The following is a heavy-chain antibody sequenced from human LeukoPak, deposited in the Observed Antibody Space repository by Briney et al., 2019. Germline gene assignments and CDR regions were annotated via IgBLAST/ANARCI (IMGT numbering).Heavy chain of an antibody. CDR2: FDPEDGET. Sequence: ASVKVSCKVSGYTLTELSMHWVRQAPGKGLEWMGGFDPEDGETIYAQKFQGRVTITADESTSTAYMELSSLRSEDTAVYYCARGTLNDYGDYRLDYWGQGTLVTVSS. V-gene: IGHV1-24*01. CDR3: ARGTLNDYGDYRLDY. D-gene: IGHD4-17*01. CDR1: GYTLTELS. J-gene: IGHJ4*02.